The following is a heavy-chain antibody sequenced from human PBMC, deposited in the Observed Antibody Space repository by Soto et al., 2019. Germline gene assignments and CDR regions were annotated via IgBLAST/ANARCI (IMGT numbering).Heavy chain of an antibody. V-gene: IGHV4-59*01. J-gene: IGHJ4*02. Sequence: QVQLQESGPGLVKPSETLSLTCTVSGASISSFYWSWVLQPPGKGLEWIGYIFYTGITNYNPSLKSRVTISLDTSRNHFSLKLSSVTAADTAVYYCARGARSSDYWGQGTLVTVSS. CDR3: ARGARSSDY. CDR2: IFYTGIT. CDR1: GASISSFY. D-gene: IGHD6-6*01.